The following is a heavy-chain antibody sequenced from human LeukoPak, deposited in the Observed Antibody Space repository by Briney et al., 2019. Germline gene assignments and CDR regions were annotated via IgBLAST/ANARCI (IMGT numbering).Heavy chain of an antibody. V-gene: IGHV3-23*01. CDR3: AKGRAAAGTDR. D-gene: IGHD6-13*01. CDR1: GFTFSSYS. Sequence: GGSLRLSCAASGFTFSSYSMSWVRQAPGKGLEWVSSISGSTGITYYADSVKGRFTISRDNSKNTLYLQMNSLRAEDTAVYYCAKGRAAAGTDRWGQGTLVTVSS. CDR2: ISGSTGIT. J-gene: IGHJ4*02.